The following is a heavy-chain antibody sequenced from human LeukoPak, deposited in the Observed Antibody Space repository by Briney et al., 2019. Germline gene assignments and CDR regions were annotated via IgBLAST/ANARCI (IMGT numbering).Heavy chain of an antibody. J-gene: IGHJ4*02. CDR2: IYPGDSDT. V-gene: IGHV5-51*01. CDR3: ARRVYSSGWYYYFDY. Sequence: PGESLKISCKGSGYSFTSYWIGWVRQMPGKGLEWMGIIYPGDSDTRYSPSFQGQVTISADKSISTAYLQWSSLKASDTAMYYCARRVYSSGWYYYFDYRGQGTLVTVSS. D-gene: IGHD6-19*01. CDR1: GYSFTSYW.